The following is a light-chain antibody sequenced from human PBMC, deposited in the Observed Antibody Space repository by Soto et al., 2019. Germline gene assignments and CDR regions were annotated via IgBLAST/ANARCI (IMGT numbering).Light chain of an antibody. Sequence: EIVMTQSPGTLSLSPGERATLSCRASQNVDGSYLAWFQQKPGQAPRLLINDASNRVTGIPARFSGGGSGTDFTLTISSLEPEDFAVYYCQQRNDWPLTFGGGTKVDIK. CDR1: QNVDGSY. CDR2: DAS. V-gene: IGKV3-11*01. J-gene: IGKJ4*01. CDR3: QQRNDWPLT.